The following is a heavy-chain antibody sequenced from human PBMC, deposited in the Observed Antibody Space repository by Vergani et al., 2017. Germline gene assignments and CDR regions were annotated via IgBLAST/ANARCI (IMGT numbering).Heavy chain of an antibody. Sequence: EVQLVESGGGLVQPGGSLRLSCAASGFTFSSYEMNWVRQAPGKGLEWVSYISSSGSTIYYADSVKRRFTISRDNAKNSLYLQMNSLRAEDTAVYYCARDGQYSSSFAGGDAFDIWGQGTMVTVSS. CDR1: GFTFSSYE. CDR2: ISSSGSTI. V-gene: IGHV3-48*03. D-gene: IGHD6-6*01. J-gene: IGHJ3*02. CDR3: ARDGQYSSSFAGGDAFDI.